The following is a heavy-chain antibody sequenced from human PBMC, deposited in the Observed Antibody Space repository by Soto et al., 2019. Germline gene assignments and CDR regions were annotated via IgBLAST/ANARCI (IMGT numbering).Heavy chain of an antibody. CDR2: IQSGGST. CDR3: TRDDVHCSGGRCYGVPMYV. J-gene: IGHJ6*04. CDR1: GFTVSSKY. Sequence: EVQLVESGGGLVQPGGSLRLSCAASGFTVSSKYMSWVRQAPGKGLEWVSLIQSGGSTYYAGSVKGRFTISRDNSENTLSLQMNSLRVEDTAVYSCTRDDVHCSGGRCYGVPMYVWGKGTTVTVSA. V-gene: IGHV3-66*01. D-gene: IGHD2-15*01.